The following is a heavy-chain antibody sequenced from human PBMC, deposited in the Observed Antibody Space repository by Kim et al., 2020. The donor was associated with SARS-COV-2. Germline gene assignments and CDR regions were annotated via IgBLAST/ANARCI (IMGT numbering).Heavy chain of an antibody. J-gene: IGHJ4*02. V-gene: IGHV1-69*01. CDR3: ARGAAVAGPVFDY. Sequence: YAQKFQGRVTITADESTSAAYMELSSLGSEDPAVYYCARGAAVAGPVFDYWGQGTLVTVSS. D-gene: IGHD6-19*01.